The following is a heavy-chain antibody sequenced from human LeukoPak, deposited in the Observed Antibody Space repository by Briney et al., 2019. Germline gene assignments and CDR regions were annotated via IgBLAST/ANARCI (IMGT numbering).Heavy chain of an antibody. CDR3: VKASSSSPQYNWFDA. D-gene: IGHD6-6*01. CDR2: VSGTGGRT. V-gene: IGHV3-23*01. CDR1: GFTFSTYA. Sequence: QPGGSLRLSCAASGFTFSTYAMSWVRQAPGKGLEWVPVVSGTGGRTYYADSVKGRFTISRDNSKNTLYLQINSPRAEDTALYYCVKASSSSPQYNWFDAWGQGTLVTVSS. J-gene: IGHJ5*02.